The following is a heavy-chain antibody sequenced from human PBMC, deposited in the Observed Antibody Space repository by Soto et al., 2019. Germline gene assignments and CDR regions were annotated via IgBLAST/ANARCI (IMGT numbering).Heavy chain of an antibody. CDR3: ANEGGASYYYYGMDV. Sequence: GGSLRLSCAASGFTFSSYAMHWVRQAPGKGLEWVAVMSYDGSNKYYADSVKGRFTISRDNSKNTLYLQMNSLRAEDTAVYYCANEGGASYYYYGMDVWGQGTTVTVSS. CDR1: GFTFSSYA. J-gene: IGHJ6*02. CDR2: MSYDGSNK. V-gene: IGHV3-30-3*02. D-gene: IGHD1-26*01.